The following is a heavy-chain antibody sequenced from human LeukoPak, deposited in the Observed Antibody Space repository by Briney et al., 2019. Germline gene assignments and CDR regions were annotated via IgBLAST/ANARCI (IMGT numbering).Heavy chain of an antibody. CDR1: GFTFNNYA. J-gene: IGHJ4*02. V-gene: IGHV3-23*01. D-gene: IGHD2-15*01. Sequence: GGSLRLSCVASGFTFNNYAMTWVRQAPGKGLEWVSAISGSGYSTYYADSVKGRFTISRDNSKNTLYLQMSSLRVEDTAIYYCAKERYCSGGNCYPDDNWGQGSLVTVSS. CDR3: AKERYCSGGNCYPDDN. CDR2: ISGSGYST.